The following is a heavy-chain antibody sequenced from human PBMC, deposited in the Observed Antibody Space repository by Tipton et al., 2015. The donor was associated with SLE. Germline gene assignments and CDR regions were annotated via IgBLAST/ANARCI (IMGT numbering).Heavy chain of an antibody. CDR1: GGSISSYY. CDR3: ARDSGARGWYFDL. J-gene: IGHJ2*01. CDR2: IYYSGST. Sequence: TLSLTCTVSGGSISSYYWSWIRQPPGKGLEWIGYIYYSGSTYYNPSLKSRVTISVDTSKKQFSLKLSSVTAADTAVYYCARDSGARGWYFDLWGRGTLVTVSS. D-gene: IGHD1-26*01. V-gene: IGHV4-59*01.